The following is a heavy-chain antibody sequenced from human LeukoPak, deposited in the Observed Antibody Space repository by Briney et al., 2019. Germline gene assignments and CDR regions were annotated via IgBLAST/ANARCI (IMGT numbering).Heavy chain of an antibody. J-gene: IGHJ4*02. CDR2: ISSSSSYI. CDR3: AKKSVAAIPPLY. Sequence: GGSLRLSCAASGFTFSSYSMNWVRQAPGKGLEWVSSISSSSSYIYYADSVKGRFTISRDNSKNTLYLQMNSLRAEDTAIYYCAKKSVAAIPPLYWGQGTLVTVSS. CDR1: GFTFSSYS. D-gene: IGHD2-21*02. V-gene: IGHV3-21*04.